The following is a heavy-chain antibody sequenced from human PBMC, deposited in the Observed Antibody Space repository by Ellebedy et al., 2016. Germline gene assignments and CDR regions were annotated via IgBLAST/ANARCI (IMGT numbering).Heavy chain of an antibody. CDR2: INHSGST. CDR3: ASKGYYYDSSGSTIKDFDY. Sequence: SETLSLXXAVYGGSFSGYYWSWIRQPPGKGLEWIGEINHSGSTNYNPSLKSRVTISVDTSKNQFSLKLSSVTAADTAVYYCASKGYYYDSSGSTIKDFDYWGQGTLVTVSS. V-gene: IGHV4-34*01. CDR1: GGSFSGYY. D-gene: IGHD3-22*01. J-gene: IGHJ4*02.